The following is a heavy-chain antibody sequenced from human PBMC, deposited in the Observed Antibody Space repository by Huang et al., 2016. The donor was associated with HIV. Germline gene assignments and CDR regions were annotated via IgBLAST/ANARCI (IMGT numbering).Heavy chain of an antibody. V-gene: IGHV3-30*18. D-gene: IGHD6-19*01. CDR1: GFTFSSYG. CDR3: VKDWYSSGWYLDY. Sequence: QVQLVESGGGVVQPGRSLRLSCAASGFTFSSYGMHWGRQAPGKGLELVAFILYDGINKYYAVSVKCRFTISRDNSNNTLYLQMNSLSAEDTAVYYCVKDWYSSGWYLDYWGQGTLVTVSS. J-gene: IGHJ4*02. CDR2: ILYDGINK.